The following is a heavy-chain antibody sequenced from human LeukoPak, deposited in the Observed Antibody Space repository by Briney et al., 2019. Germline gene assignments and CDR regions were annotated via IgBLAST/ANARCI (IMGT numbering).Heavy chain of an antibody. CDR2: ISSSGSTI. D-gene: IGHD6-13*01. Sequence: PGGSLRLSCAASGFTFSDYYMSWIRQAPGKGLEWVSYISSSGSTIYYADSVKGRFTISRDNAKNSLYLQMNSLRAEDTAVYYCARDLRAAAVGSDGLYWGQGTLVTVSS. CDR3: ARDLRAAAVGSDGLY. CDR1: GFTFSDYY. J-gene: IGHJ4*02. V-gene: IGHV3-11*04.